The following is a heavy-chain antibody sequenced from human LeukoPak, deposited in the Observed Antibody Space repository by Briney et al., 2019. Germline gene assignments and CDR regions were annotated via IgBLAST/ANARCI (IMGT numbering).Heavy chain of an antibody. D-gene: IGHD6-13*01. CDR1: GGSFSGYY. CDR2: INHSGSI. Sequence: PSETLSLTCAVYGGSFSGYYWSWIRQPPGKGLEWIGEINHSGSINYNPSLRSRVTISVDTSKNQFSLKLSSVTAADTAVYYCARCSSSWLVRLFDPWGQGTLVTVSS. V-gene: IGHV4-34*01. J-gene: IGHJ5*02. CDR3: ARCSSSWLVRLFDP.